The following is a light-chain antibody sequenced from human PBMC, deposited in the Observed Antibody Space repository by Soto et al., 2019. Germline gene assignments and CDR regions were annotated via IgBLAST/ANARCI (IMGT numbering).Light chain of an antibody. J-gene: IGLJ2*01. CDR1: TSNIGAGYD. Sequence: QSVLTPPPSLSGAPGQRVTISCTGSTSNIGAGYDVHWYQQLPGTAPKLLVHGTTYRPSGVPDRFSGSRSGTSASLAITGLQADDEATYYCHSYASPLSGSILGGGTKLTVL. CDR3: HSYASPLSGSI. CDR2: GTT. V-gene: IGLV1-40*01.